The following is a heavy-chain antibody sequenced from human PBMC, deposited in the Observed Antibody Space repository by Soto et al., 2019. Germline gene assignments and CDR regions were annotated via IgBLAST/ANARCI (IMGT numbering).Heavy chain of an antibody. CDR3: ARGAGDILTGSPLDY. CDR2: IYYSGST. V-gene: IGHV4-31*03. CDR1: GGSISSGGYY. J-gene: IGHJ4*02. Sequence: SETLSLTCTVSGGSISSGGYYWSWIRQHPGKGLEWIGYIYYSGSTYYNPSLKSRVTISVDTSKNQFSLKLSSVTAADTAVYYCARGAGDILTGSPLDYWGQGTLVTVSS. D-gene: IGHD3-9*01.